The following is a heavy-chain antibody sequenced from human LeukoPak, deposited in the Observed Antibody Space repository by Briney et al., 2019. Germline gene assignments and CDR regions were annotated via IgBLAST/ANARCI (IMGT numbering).Heavy chain of an antibody. D-gene: IGHD2-15*01. CDR1: GFRFTNAP. CDR2: IKSEADGGTT. V-gene: IGHV3-15*01. Sequence: KTGGALGLPCAAPGFRFTNAPGSGGRRAPGKGVEWGSRIKSEADGGTTDYAAPVKGRFTISRDDSKNTLYLQMNSLITEDTAVYYCVNLGGGSVSDYWGQGTLVTVSS. J-gene: IGHJ4*02. CDR3: VNLGGGSVSDY.